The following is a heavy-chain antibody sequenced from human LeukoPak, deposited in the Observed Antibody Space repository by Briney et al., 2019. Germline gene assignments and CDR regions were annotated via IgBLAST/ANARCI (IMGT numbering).Heavy chain of an antibody. CDR1: GYTFTSYY. D-gene: IGHD3-22*01. J-gene: IGHJ4*02. Sequence: ASVKVSCKASGYTFTSYYMHWVRQAPGQGLEWMGIINPSGGSTSYAQKFQGRVTMTRDTSTSTVYMELSSLRSEDTAVYYCARGNPYYDSSGYPGDYWGQGTLVTVSS. CDR3: ARGNPYYDSSGYPGDY. CDR2: INPSGGST. V-gene: IGHV1-46*01.